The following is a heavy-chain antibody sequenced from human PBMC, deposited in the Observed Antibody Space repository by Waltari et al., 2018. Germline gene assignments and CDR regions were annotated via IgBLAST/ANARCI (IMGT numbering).Heavy chain of an antibody. Sequence: QVQLVQSGSALKKPGASVKVSCMASGYPFPSYAINWVRQAPGQGLEWMGWINTNTGNPTYAQGFTGRFVFSLDTSVSTAYLQISSLKAEDTAVYYCARGIAAAGTSPAPYYFDYWGQGTLVTVSS. D-gene: IGHD6-13*01. CDR3: ARGIAAAGTSPAPYYFDY. CDR1: GYPFPSYA. V-gene: IGHV7-4-1*02. J-gene: IGHJ4*02. CDR2: INTNTGNP.